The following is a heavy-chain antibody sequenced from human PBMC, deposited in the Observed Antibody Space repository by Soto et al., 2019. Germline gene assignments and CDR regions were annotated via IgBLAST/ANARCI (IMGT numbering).Heavy chain of an antibody. CDR3: AHISSGWSKYDY. Sequence: QITLKASGPTLVKPTQTLTLTCTFSGFLLSTSGVGVGWIRQPPGKALEWLALTYWDDDKRYSQSLKSRLTITKDTSNNHVVLTMTNMDPVDTATYYCAHISSGWSKYDYWGQGTLVTVSS. J-gene: IGHJ4*02. CDR2: TYWDDDK. D-gene: IGHD6-19*01. CDR1: GFLLSTSGVG. V-gene: IGHV2-5*02.